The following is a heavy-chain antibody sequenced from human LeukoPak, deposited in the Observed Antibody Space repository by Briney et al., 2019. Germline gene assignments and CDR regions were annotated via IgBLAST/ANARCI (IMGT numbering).Heavy chain of an antibody. V-gene: IGHV3-30*18. CDR1: GFTFSSYG. CDR3: AKDRLPYYYGSGSPNY. CDR2: ISYDGSNK. D-gene: IGHD3-10*01. J-gene: IGHJ4*02. Sequence: AGGSLRLSCAASGFTFSSYGMHWVRQAPGKGLEWVAAISYDGSNKYYADSVKGRFTISRDNSKNTLYLQMNSLRAEDTAVYYCAKDRLPYYYGSGSPNYWGQGTLVTVSS.